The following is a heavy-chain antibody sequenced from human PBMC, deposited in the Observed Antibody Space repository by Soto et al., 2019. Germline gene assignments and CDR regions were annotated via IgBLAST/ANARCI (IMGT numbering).Heavy chain of an antibody. J-gene: IGHJ5*02. CDR3: ARDSKVSYSNYVGFWRFDP. CDR1: GGTFSSYA. CDR2: IIPIFGTA. V-gene: IGHV1-69*06. Sequence: QVQLVQSGAEVKKPGSSVKVSCKASGGTFSSYAISWVRQAPGQGLEWMGGIIPIFGTANYAQKFQGRVTITADKSTSTAYMELSSLRSEDTAVYYCARDSKVSYSNYVGFWRFDPWGQGTLVTVSS. D-gene: IGHD4-4*01.